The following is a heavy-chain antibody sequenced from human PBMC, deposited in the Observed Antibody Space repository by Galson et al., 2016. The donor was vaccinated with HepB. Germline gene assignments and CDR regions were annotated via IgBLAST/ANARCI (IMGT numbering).Heavy chain of an antibody. V-gene: IGHV1-18*01. CDR2: ISAYNGHT. Sequence: SVKVSCKASGYRFTSSSISWVRQAPGQGFEWMGWISAYNGHTNYAQKLQGRVTMTADTSTSTAYMELRSLSSDDTAVYFFARHDPKFGWFVIWGQGTLFTVSS. CDR1: GYRFTSSS. D-gene: IGHD3-9*01. CDR3: ARHDPKFGWFVI. J-gene: IGHJ4*02.